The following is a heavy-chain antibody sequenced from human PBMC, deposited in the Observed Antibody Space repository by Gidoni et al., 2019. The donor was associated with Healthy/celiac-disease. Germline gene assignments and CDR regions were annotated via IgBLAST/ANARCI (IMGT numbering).Heavy chain of an antibody. J-gene: IGHJ6*02. CDR3: ARGQGYGDYQGSGMDV. V-gene: IGHV4-59*01. D-gene: IGHD4-17*01. CDR2: IYYSGST. CDR1: GGSISSYY. Sequence: QVQLPASGPGLVKPSETLSLTCTVSGGSISSYYWSWLRQPPGKGLEWIGYIYYSGSTNYNPSLKSRVTISVDTSKNQFALKLSSVTAADTAVYYCARGQGYGDYQGSGMDVWGQGTTVTVSS.